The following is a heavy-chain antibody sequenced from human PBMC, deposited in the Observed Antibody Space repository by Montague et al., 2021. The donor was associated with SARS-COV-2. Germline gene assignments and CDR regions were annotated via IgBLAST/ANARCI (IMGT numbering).Heavy chain of an antibody. V-gene: IGHV4-39*01. CDR1: GGSISSSSYH. D-gene: IGHD4-23*01. J-gene: IGHJ4*02. CDR2: NYYSGST. CDR3: ARLRYYGGNSGFQGLVDY. Sequence: SETLSLTCIVSGGSISSSSYHWGWIRQPPGKGLVWIGTNYYSGSTYYNPSHKARVTISVDTSKNQFSLKLSSLTAADTAVYYCARLRYYGGNSGFQGLVDYWGQGALVTVSS.